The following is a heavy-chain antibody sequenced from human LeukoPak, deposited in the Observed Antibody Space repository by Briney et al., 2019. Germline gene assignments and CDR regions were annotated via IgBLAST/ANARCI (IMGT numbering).Heavy chain of an antibody. CDR3: ARSVPPWWLSITGYYYYYYMDV. Sequence: GASVKVSCKASGYTFTSYAMNWVRQAPGQGLEWMGWINTNTGNPTYAQGFTGRCVFSLDTSVSTAYLQISSLKAEDTAVYYCARSVPPWWLSITGYYYYYYMDVWGKGTTVTVSS. D-gene: IGHD2-15*01. J-gene: IGHJ6*03. V-gene: IGHV7-4-1*02. CDR1: GYTFTSYA. CDR2: INTNTGNP.